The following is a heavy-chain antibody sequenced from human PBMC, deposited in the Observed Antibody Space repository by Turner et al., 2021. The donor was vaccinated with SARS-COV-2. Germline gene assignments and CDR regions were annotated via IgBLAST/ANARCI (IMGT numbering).Heavy chain of an antibody. Sequence: EVQLVESGAGLVQPGGSLRLSCASSGSTPSRYSMSWVRQAPGKGPEWVSYISGTTTTIYYADSVKGRFTISRDNAKNSLYLQMNNLRAEDTAMYYCAREHYDFWSGYFYWGQGTLVTVSS. CDR3: AREHYDFWSGYFY. J-gene: IGHJ4*02. D-gene: IGHD3-3*01. V-gene: IGHV3-48*01. CDR2: ISGTTTTI. CDR1: GSTPSRYS.